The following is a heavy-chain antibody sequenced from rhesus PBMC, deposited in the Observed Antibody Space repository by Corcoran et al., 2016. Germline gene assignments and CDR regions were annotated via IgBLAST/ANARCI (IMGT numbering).Heavy chain of an antibody. D-gene: IGHD3-22*01. CDR3: ASLELGDYYFDY. CDR1: GYSIRSGYC. J-gene: IGHJ4*01. V-gene: IGHV4-127*01. Sequence: QVQLQESGPGLVKPSATLSLTCAVSGYSIRSGYCLSGSLHPPRKALEWIWYIGCSSGSTNNNPSLKSRVTISKDTSKNQFSLKLSSVTAADTAVYYCASLELGDYYFDYWGQGVLVTVSS. CDR2: IGCSSGST.